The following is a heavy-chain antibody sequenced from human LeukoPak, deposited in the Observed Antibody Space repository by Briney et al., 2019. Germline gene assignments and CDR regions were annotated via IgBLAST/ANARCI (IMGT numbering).Heavy chain of an antibody. CDR2: ISGSGGST. Sequence: GGSLRLSCAASGFTFSTYTMNWVRQAPGKGLEWVSAISGSGGSTYYADSVKGRFTISRDNSKNTLYLQMNSLRAEDTALYYCARAGNIRFDYWGQGTLVTVSS. CDR1: GFTFSTYT. V-gene: IGHV3-23*01. D-gene: IGHD1/OR15-1a*01. CDR3: ARAGNIRFDY. J-gene: IGHJ4*02.